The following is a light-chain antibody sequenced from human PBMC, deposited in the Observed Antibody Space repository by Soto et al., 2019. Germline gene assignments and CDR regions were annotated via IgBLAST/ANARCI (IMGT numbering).Light chain of an antibody. Sequence: DIHMTQSPSTLSASLGYRVSITCRASQSINSWLAWYQQKPGKAPKLLIYDASSLQSGVPSRFSGSESGAEFTLTISGLQPDDFATYYCQQYKNYPFTFGPGTKV. V-gene: IGKV1-5*01. CDR2: DAS. J-gene: IGKJ3*01. CDR3: QQYKNYPFT. CDR1: QSINSW.